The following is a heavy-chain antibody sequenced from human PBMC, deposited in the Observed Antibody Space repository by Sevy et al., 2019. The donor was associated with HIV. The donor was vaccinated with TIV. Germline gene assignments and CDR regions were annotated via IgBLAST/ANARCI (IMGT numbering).Heavy chain of an antibody. CDR2: ISGSGGST. CDR1: GFTFSSYA. V-gene: IGHV3-23*01. J-gene: IGHJ6*02. CDR3: AKSLTVTRNYYYYYGMDV. Sequence: QLGGSLGLSCAASGFTFSSYAMSWVRPAPGKGLEWVSAISGSGGSTYYADSVKGRFTISRDNSKNTLYLQMNSLRAEDTAVYYCAKSLTVTRNYYYYYGMDVWGQGTTVTVSS. D-gene: IGHD4-17*01.